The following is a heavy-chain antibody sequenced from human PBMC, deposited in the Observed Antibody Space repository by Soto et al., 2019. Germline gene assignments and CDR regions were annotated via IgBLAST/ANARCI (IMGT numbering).Heavy chain of an antibody. CDR1: GYSFSTYG. V-gene: IGHV3-30*18. Sequence: QVQLVESGGGVVQPGRSLRLSCTASGYSFSTYGMHWVRQAPGKGLEWVIFISYDGSHKFYLDSVKGRFSISRDNSRNTLYMQMNSLRPEDTATYYCAKVGRNWNPDYWGQGTLVTVSS. D-gene: IGHD1-20*01. CDR2: ISYDGSHK. J-gene: IGHJ4*02. CDR3: AKVGRNWNPDY.